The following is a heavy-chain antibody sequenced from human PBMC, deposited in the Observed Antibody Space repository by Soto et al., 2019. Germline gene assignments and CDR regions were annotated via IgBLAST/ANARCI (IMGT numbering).Heavy chain of an antibody. CDR2: IIPIYGTP. V-gene: IGHV1-69*06. CDR3: AQDLGAWFDP. D-gene: IGHD1-26*01. J-gene: IGHJ5*02. CDR1: GGTLSGLS. Sequence: QVQLVQSGAEVHKPGSSVKVSCMAAGGTLSGLSMNWMRQAPGQGLEWMGGIIPIYGTPSYPQKFQGRVTIIADKATSTVYMEMSRLTPDDTAVYYCAQDLGAWFDPWGQGTLVTVSP.